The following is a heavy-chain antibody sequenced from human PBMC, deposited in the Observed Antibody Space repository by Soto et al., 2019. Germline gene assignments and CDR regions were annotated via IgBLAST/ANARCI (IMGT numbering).Heavy chain of an antibody. CDR2: ISSTSSYI. CDR1: GFTFSSYS. J-gene: IGHJ4*02. CDR3: ARDSASGLGYCSGGSCYTWDY. D-gene: IGHD2-15*01. V-gene: IGHV3-21*01. Sequence: EVQLVESGGGLVKPGGSLRLSCAASGFTFSSYSMNWVRQAPGKGLEWVSSISSTSSYIYYADSVKGRFTISRDNAKNSLYLQMNSLRAEDTAVYYCARDSASGLGYCSGGSCYTWDYWGQGTLVTVSS.